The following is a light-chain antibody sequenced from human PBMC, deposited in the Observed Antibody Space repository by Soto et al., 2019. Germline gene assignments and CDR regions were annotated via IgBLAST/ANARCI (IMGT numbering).Light chain of an antibody. CDR3: QQYGSSGT. CDR1: QSVSNNY. Sequence: EIVLTQSRGTLSLSPWERATLSSRASQSVSNNYLAWYQQKPGQAPRLLIYGASNRATGIPDRFSGSGSGTDFTLTISRLEPEDFAVYYCQQYGSSGTFGQGTKVDIK. V-gene: IGKV3-20*01. J-gene: IGKJ1*01. CDR2: GAS.